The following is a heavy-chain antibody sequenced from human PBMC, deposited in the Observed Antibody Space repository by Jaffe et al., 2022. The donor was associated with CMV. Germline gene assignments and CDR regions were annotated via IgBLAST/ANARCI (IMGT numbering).Heavy chain of an antibody. V-gene: IGHV4-39*01. Sequence: QLQLQESGPGLVKPSETLSLTCTVSGGSISSSSYYWGWIRQPPGKGLEWIGSIYYSGSTYYNPSLKSRVTISVDTSKNQFSLKLSSVTAADTAVYYCARHVLISEVVVAATPHWFDPWGQGTLVTVSS. CDR3: ARHVLISEVVVAATPHWFDP. D-gene: IGHD2-15*01. J-gene: IGHJ5*02. CDR2: IYYSGST. CDR1: GGSISSSSYY.